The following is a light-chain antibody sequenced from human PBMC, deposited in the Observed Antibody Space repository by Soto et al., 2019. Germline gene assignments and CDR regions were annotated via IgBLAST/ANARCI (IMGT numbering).Light chain of an antibody. CDR1: QSVAGN. Sequence: DIELTQSPPTLSVSPREAGSLXDRASQSVAGNLAWYQQKPGQPPRLLIYGVSTRATGVPARFSGSGSGTEFTLTISSLQSEDFAVYYCQQYNNWPRTFGQGTQLDIK. V-gene: IGKV3-15*01. J-gene: IGKJ1*01. CDR2: GVS. CDR3: QQYNNWPRT.